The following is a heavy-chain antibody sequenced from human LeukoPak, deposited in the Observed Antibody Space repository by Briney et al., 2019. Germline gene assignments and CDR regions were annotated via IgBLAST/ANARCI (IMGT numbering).Heavy chain of an antibody. CDR1: GFTFSSYA. V-gene: IGHV3-30-3*01. D-gene: IGHD3-22*01. Sequence: PGGSLRLSCAASGFTFSSYAMHWVRQAPGKGLEWVAVISYDGSNKYYADSVKGRFTISRDNSKNTQYLQMNSLRAEDTAVYYCARGYYYDSNGAFDIWGQGTVVTVSS. CDR3: ARGYYYDSNGAFDI. J-gene: IGHJ3*02. CDR2: ISYDGSNK.